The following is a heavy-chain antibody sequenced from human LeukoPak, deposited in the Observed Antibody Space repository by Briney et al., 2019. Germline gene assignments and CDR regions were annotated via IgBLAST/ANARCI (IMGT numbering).Heavy chain of an antibody. CDR3: ARVRYYDSSGYSAEYFQH. CDR1: GYTFTSYG. Sequence: ASVKVSCKASGYTFTSYGISWVRQAPGQGLEWMGWISAYNGNTNYAQKLQGRVTMTTDTSTSTAYMELRSLRSDDTAVYYCARVRYYDSSGYSAEYFQHWGQGTLVTVSS. D-gene: IGHD3-22*01. J-gene: IGHJ1*01. V-gene: IGHV1-18*01. CDR2: ISAYNGNT.